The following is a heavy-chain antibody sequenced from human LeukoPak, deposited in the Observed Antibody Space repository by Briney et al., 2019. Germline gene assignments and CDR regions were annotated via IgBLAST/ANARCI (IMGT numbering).Heavy chain of an antibody. Sequence: ASVKVSCKASGYTFTSYGISWVRQAPGQGLEWMGWISAYNGNTNYAQKLQGRVTMTTDTSTSTAYIELRSLRSDDTAVYYCAKYGSGSYYHNWFDPWGQGTLVTVSS. CDR2: ISAYNGNT. J-gene: IGHJ5*02. V-gene: IGHV1-18*01. CDR1: GYTFTSYG. CDR3: AKYGSGSYYHNWFDP. D-gene: IGHD3-10*01.